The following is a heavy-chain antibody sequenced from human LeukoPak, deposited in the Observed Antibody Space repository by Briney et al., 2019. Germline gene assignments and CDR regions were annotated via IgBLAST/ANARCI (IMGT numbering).Heavy chain of an antibody. CDR1: GGTFSSYA. CDR3: AGYDYVWGSYRSQQLDY. D-gene: IGHD3-16*02. V-gene: IGHV1-69*06. Sequence: GSSVKVSCKASGGTFSSYAISWVRQAPGQGLEWMGGIIPIFGTANYAQKFQGRVTFTADKSTSTAYMELSSLRSEDTAVYYCAGYDYVWGSYRSQQLDYWGQGTLVTVSS. CDR2: IIPIFGTA. J-gene: IGHJ4*02.